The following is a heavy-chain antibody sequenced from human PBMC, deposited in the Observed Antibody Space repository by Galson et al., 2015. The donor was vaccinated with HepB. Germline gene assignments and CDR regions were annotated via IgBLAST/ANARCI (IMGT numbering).Heavy chain of an antibody. CDR1: GYTFTSYD. J-gene: IGHJ4*02. D-gene: IGHD3-3*01. CDR2: INAGNGNT. CDR3: ARGRFTIFGVVNLFAS. Sequence: SVKVSCKASGYTFTSYDMHWVRQAPGQRLEWMGWINAGNGNTKYAQKFQGRVTITRDTSATTAYMELSRLRSEDTAVYYCARGRFTIFGVVNLFASWGQGTLVTVSS. V-gene: IGHV1-3*01.